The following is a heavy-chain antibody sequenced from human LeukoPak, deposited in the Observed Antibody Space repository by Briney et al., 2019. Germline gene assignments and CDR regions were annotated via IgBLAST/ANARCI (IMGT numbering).Heavy chain of an antibody. CDR3: AKDISGYGAFDI. V-gene: IGHV3-23*01. CDR1: GFTFSSYT. CDR2: ISGSGGST. Sequence: GGSLRLSCAASGFTFSSYTMSWVRQAPGKGLEWVSAISGSGGSTYYADSVKGRFTISRDNSKNTLYLQMNSLRAEDTAVYYCAKDISGYGAFDIWGQGTMVTVSS. D-gene: IGHD3-22*01. J-gene: IGHJ3*02.